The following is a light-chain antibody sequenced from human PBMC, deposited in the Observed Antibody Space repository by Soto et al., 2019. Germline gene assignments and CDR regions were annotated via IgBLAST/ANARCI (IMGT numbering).Light chain of an antibody. Sequence: QSALTQPAYVSGSPGQSITISCTGTSSDVGGYNYVSWYQQHPGKAPKLIIYGVSNRPSGISNRFSGSKSDNTASLTISGLQTEDEADYYCSSYTSSSPLRVFGGGTKLTVL. J-gene: IGLJ3*02. CDR2: GVS. CDR3: SSYTSSSPLRV. CDR1: SSDVGGYNY. V-gene: IGLV2-14*01.